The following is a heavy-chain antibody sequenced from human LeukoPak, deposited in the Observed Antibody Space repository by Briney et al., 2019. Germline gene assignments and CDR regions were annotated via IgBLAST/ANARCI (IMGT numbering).Heavy chain of an antibody. Sequence: GGSLRLSCAASGFTFSSYEMNWVRQAPGKGLEWDSYISSSGSGSTIYYAGSVKGRFTISRDNAKNSLYLQMNSLRAEDTAVYYCAELGITMIGGVWGKGTTVTISS. J-gene: IGHJ6*04. D-gene: IGHD3-10*02. CDR1: GFTFSSYE. V-gene: IGHV3-48*03. CDR3: AELGITMIGGV. CDR2: ISSSGSGSTI.